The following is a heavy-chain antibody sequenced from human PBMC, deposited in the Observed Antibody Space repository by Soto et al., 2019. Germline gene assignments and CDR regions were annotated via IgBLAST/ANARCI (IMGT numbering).Heavy chain of an antibody. V-gene: IGHV3-23*01. CDR3: AKKNGGQRPCNS. Sequence: GGSLRLSCAASGSTFSSYSMSWVRQAPGKGLEWVSVITGSGADTYYADSVKGRFTISRDNSKNTLYLQMNSLRAEDTAVYYCAKKNGGQRPCNSWGQGTLVTVSS. D-gene: IGHD1-1*01. CDR1: GSTFSSYS. CDR2: ITGSGADT. J-gene: IGHJ4*02.